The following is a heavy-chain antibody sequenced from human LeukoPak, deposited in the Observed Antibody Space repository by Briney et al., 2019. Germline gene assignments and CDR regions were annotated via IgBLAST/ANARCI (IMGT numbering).Heavy chain of an antibody. CDR2: ISSSGSTI. D-gene: IGHD2-2*01. V-gene: IGHV3-48*04. CDR3: AREIGSTSWNNYYYYMDV. CDR1: GFTFSNYA. J-gene: IGHJ6*03. Sequence: GGSLRLSCSASGFTFSNYAMHWVRQAPGKGLEWVSYISSSGSTIYYADSVKGRFTISRDNAKNSLYLQMNSLRAEDTAVYYCAREIGSTSWNNYYYYMDVWGKGTTVTVSS.